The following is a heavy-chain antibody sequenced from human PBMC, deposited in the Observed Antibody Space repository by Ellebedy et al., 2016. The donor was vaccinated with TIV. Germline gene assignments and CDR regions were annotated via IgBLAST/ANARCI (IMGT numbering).Heavy chain of an antibody. J-gene: IGHJ4*02. D-gene: IGHD2-2*02. V-gene: IGHV3-11*01. CDR1: GFPFREHY. Sequence: GESLKISXAASGFPFREHYMSWIRQTPGKRMESVAYIDNRGRPLWYADSVKGRFTISRDDARNALYLQMNSLRAEDTAIYYCARDPDTASKVDYWGQGALVTVS. CDR3: ARDPDTASKVDY. CDR2: IDNRGRPL.